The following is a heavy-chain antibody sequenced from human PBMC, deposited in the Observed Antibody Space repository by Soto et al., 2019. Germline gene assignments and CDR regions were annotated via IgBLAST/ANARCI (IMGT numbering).Heavy chain of an antibody. Sequence: PSETLSLTCAVYGGSFSGYYWSWIRQPPGKGLEWIGEINHSGSTNYNPSLKSRITISVDTSKNQFSLKLSSVTAADTAVYYCARALRFPYYYYGMDVWGQGTTVTVSS. V-gene: IGHV4-34*01. CDR3: ARALRFPYYYYGMDV. CDR2: INHSGST. J-gene: IGHJ6*02. D-gene: IGHD5-12*01. CDR1: GGSFSGYY.